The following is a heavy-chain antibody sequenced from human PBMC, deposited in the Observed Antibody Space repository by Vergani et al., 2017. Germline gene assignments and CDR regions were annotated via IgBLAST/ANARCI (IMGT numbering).Heavy chain of an antibody. J-gene: IGHJ4*02. CDR2: ISGSGGST. D-gene: IGHD3-10*01. V-gene: IGHV3-23*01. CDR1: GFTFSSYA. Sequence: EVQLLESGGGLVQPGGSLRLSCAASGFTFSSYAMSWVRQAPGKGLEWVSAISGSGGSTYYADSVKGRFTISRDNSKNTLYLQMSSLRAEDTAVYYCAKDSLGTHMVRGVIIDYWGQGTLVTVSS. CDR3: AKDSLGTHMVRGVIIDY.